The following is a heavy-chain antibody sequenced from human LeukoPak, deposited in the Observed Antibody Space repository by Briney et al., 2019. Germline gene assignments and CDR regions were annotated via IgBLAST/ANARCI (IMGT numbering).Heavy chain of an antibody. CDR1: GCTFTGYY. V-gene: IGHV1-2*02. J-gene: IGHJ4*02. CDR3: ARAEGRVQLWLRISL. D-gene: IGHD5-18*01. Sequence: ASVKVSCKASGCTFTGYYIHWVRQAPGQGLEWMGWINPNSGGTNYAQKFQGRVTMTRDTSISTAYMELSRLRSDDTAVYYCARAEGRVQLWLRISLWGQGTLVTVSS. CDR2: INPNSGGT.